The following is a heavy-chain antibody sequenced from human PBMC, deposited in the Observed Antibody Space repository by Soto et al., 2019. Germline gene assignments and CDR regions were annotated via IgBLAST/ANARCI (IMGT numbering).Heavy chain of an antibody. CDR1: GFTVSSYW. D-gene: IGHD6-19*01. V-gene: IGHV3-7*01. CDR2: IKQDGSEK. J-gene: IGHJ4*02. CDR3: AREAAVAGIFDY. Sequence: GGSLRLSCAASGFTVSSYWMSWVRQAPGKGLEWVANIKQDGSEKYYVDSVKGRFTISRDNAKNSLYLQMNSLRAEDTAVYYCAREAAVAGIFDYWGQGTLVTVSS.